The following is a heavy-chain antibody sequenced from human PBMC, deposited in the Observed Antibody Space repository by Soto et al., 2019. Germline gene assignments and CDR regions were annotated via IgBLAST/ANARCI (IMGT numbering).Heavy chain of an antibody. CDR3: AHRLCDSSCYWDVGYFDY. Sequence: QITLKESGTTLVKPTQTLTLTCTFSGFSLSTSGVGVGWLRQPPGKALECLALIYLDDDKRYSPSLKIRFTTTKDASKNQVVLTMTNMNPVDTATYFCAHRLCDSSCYWDVGYFDYWGRGTLVTVSS. V-gene: IGHV2-5*02. J-gene: IGHJ4*02. CDR1: GFSLSTSGVG. D-gene: IGHD2-15*01. CDR2: IYLDDDK.